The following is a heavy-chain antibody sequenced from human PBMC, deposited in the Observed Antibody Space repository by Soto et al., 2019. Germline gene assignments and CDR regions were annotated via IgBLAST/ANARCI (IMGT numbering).Heavy chain of an antibody. V-gene: IGHV3-48*03. CDR3: ARGDCKTSCYIGF. CDR1: GFGFSNYE. J-gene: IGHJ4*02. CDR2: ITSSGGAT. D-gene: IGHD2-2*02. Sequence: PGESLKISCAASGFGFSNYEMNWVRQAPGKGLEWVSYITSSGGATMYADSVKGRFTISRDNAKDSLYLQMNSLRVEDTAVYYCARGDCKTSCYIGFWGQGALVTVSS.